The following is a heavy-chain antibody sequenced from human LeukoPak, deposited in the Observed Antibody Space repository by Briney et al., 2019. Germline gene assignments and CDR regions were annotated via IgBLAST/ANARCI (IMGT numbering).Heavy chain of an antibody. Sequence: GESLKISCQGSGYNFPIYWIGWVRHMLGQGLEWMGIIYPDDSNTIYGPSFRGQVTISADKSINTAYLEWSSLKASDTAIYYCARQGAAGKYYYYYMDVWGKGTTVTVSS. D-gene: IGHD6-13*01. V-gene: IGHV5-51*01. CDR1: GYNFPIYW. CDR2: IYPDDSNT. CDR3: ARQGAAGKYYYYYMDV. J-gene: IGHJ6*03.